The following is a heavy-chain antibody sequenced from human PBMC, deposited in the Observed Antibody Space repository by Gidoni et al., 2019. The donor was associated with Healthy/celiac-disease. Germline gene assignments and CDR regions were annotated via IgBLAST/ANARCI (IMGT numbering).Heavy chain of an antibody. CDR2: IKSKTDGGTT. J-gene: IGHJ4*02. Sequence: EVQLVESGGGLVKPGGSLRLSCAASGFTFSNAWMSWVRQAPGKGLEWVGRIKSKTDGGTTDYAAPVKGRFTISRDDSKNTLYLQMNSLKTEDTAVYYCTTDPTPTHCGGDCSIDYWGQGTLVTVSS. D-gene: IGHD2-21*02. V-gene: IGHV3-15*01. CDR1: GFTFSNAW. CDR3: TTDPTPTHCGGDCSIDY.